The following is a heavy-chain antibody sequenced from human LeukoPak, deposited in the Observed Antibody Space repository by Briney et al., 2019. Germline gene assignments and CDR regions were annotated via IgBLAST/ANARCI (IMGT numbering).Heavy chain of an antibody. CDR3: AKGGDYADYTIDN. D-gene: IGHD4-17*01. Sequence: GGSLRLSCAASGLIFSNYAMSWVRQAPGKGLKWVSSIGGSGGRTYYADSVNGPLTISRDNSKNTLYLQTNSLRAEDTAVYYCAKGGDYADYTIDNWGQGTLVTVSS. J-gene: IGHJ4*02. CDR1: GLIFSNYA. V-gene: IGHV3-23*01. CDR2: IGGSGGRT.